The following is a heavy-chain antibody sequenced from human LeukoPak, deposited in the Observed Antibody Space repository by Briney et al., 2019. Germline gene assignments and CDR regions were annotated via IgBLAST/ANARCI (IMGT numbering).Heavy chain of an antibody. CDR1: GFTFSSYA. Sequence: PWRSLRLSCAASGFTFSSYAMHWVRQAPGKGLKWVAVISYDGSNKYYADSVKGRFTISRDNSKNTLYLQMNSLRAEDTAVYYCAGELDYYGMDVWGQGTTVTVSS. V-gene: IGHV3-30-3*01. CDR3: AGELDYYGMDV. J-gene: IGHJ6*02. CDR2: ISYDGSNK. D-gene: IGHD1-1*01.